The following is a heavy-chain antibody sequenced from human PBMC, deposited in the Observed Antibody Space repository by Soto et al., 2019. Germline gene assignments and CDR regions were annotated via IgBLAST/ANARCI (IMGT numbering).Heavy chain of an antibody. V-gene: IGHV4-30-2*01. D-gene: IGHD1-26*01. J-gene: IGHJ4*02. CDR2: IDHLGTA. Sequence: QLQLQESGSGLVKPSQTLSLTCAVSGASISSGGYSWSWIRQPPGKGLEWLGYIDHLGTASYNPSPESRLSMSVDKSKTQLSLRVTSVTAAETAVYYCARSSGTYFDYWGQGILVTVSS. CDR1: GASISSGGYS. CDR3: ARSSGTYFDY.